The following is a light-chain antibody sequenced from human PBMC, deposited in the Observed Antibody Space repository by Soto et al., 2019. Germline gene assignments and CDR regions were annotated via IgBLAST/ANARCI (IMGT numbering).Light chain of an antibody. CDR3: QQYGSSLLIT. J-gene: IGKJ5*01. V-gene: IGKV1-39*01. Sequence: DIQMTHSPSALSAYVGDRGTITCRASQSISSYLNWYQQKPGNAPMLLIYDASTVEAGVPSRFSGSGSGTDFTLTISRLEPEDFAVYYCQQYGSSLLITFGQGKRLEIK. CDR1: QSISSY. CDR2: DAS.